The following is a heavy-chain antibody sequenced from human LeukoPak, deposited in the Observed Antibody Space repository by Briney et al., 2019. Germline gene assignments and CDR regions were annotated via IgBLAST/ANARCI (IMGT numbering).Heavy chain of an antibody. J-gene: IGHJ6*02. CDR2: INPNSGGT. CDR1: GYTFTGYS. Sequence: GASVKVSCKASGYTFTGYSMHWVRQAPGQGLEWMGQINPNSGGTNYAQKFQGRVTMTEDTSADTAYMELSSLRSEDTAVYYCATDRLTSDYSSSGMDVWGQGTTVTVSS. V-gene: IGHV1-2*06. CDR3: ATDRLTSDYSSSGMDV. D-gene: IGHD6-19*01.